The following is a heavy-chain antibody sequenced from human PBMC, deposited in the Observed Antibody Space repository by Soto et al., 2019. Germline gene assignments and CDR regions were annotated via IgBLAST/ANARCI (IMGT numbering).Heavy chain of an antibody. J-gene: IGHJ5*02. Sequence: QVQLVQSGAEEKKPGASVKVSCKASGYTFTSYAMHWVRQAPGQRLEWMGWINAGNGNTKYSQKFQGRVTITRDTAASAAYMELSSLRSEDTAVYYCARWGGWYVWFDPWGQGTRVTVSS. D-gene: IGHD6-19*01. CDR3: ARWGGWYVWFDP. V-gene: IGHV1-3*05. CDR1: GYTFTSYA. CDR2: INAGNGNT.